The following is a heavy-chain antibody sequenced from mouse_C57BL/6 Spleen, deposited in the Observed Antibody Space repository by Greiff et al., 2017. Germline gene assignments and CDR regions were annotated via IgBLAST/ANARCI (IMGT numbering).Heavy chain of an antibody. D-gene: IGHD2-5*01. CDR3: ASPSYYSIYWYFDV. Sequence: EVQLQQSGPELVKPGASVKMSCKASGYTFTDYNMHWVKQSHGKSLEWIGYINPNNGGTSYNQKFKGKATLTVNKSSSTAYMELRSLTSEDSAVYYCASPSYYSIYWYFDVWGTGTTVTVSS. CDR1: GYTFTDYN. CDR2: INPNNGGT. J-gene: IGHJ1*03. V-gene: IGHV1-22*01.